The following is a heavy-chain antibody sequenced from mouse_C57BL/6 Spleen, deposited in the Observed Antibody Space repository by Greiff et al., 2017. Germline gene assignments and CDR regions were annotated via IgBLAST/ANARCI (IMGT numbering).Heavy chain of an antibody. Sequence: QVQLKQPGAELVRPGSSVKLSCKASGYTFTSYWMDWVKQRPGQGLEWIGNIYPSDSETHYNQKFKDKATLTVDKSSSTAYMQLSSLTSEDSAVYYCARPIYYGNYWYFDVWGTGTTVTVSS. CDR1: GYTFTSYW. V-gene: IGHV1-61*01. CDR3: ARPIYYGNYWYFDV. D-gene: IGHD2-1*01. J-gene: IGHJ1*03. CDR2: IYPSDSET.